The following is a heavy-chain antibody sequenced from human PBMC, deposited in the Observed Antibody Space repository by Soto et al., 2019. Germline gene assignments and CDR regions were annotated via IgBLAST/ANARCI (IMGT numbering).Heavy chain of an antibody. V-gene: IGHV4-30-2*01. Sequence: QLQLQESGSGLVKPSQTLSLTCAVSGGSISSGGYSWSWIRQPPGKGLGWIGYTYHSGSTYYNPSITSRGNTSVDRPKNQSSLKLSYVTAAYTAVYYCARENNVLPGGYFDYWGQGTLVTVSS. CDR2: TYHSGST. J-gene: IGHJ4*02. CDR1: GGSISSGGYS. CDR3: ARENNVLPGGYFDY. D-gene: IGHD3-10*01.